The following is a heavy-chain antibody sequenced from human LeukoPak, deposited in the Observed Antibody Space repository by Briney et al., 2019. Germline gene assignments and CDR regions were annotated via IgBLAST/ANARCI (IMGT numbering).Heavy chain of an antibody. V-gene: IGHV3-7*01. CDR1: GFTFSSYR. CDR3: ARECRITIFGVVIIPYYYYYYMDV. D-gene: IGHD3-3*01. CDR2: IKQDGSEK. Sequence: GGSLRLSCAASGFTFSSYRMSWVRQAPGKGLEWVANIKQDGSEKYYVDSVKGRFTISRDNAKNSLYLQMNSLRAEDTAVYYCARECRITIFGVVIIPYYYYYYMDVWGKGTTVTVSS. J-gene: IGHJ6*03.